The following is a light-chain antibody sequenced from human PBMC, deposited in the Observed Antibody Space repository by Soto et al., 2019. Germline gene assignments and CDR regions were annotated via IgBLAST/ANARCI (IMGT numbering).Light chain of an antibody. V-gene: IGKV3-15*01. Sequence: IVMMQSPATLSVSPRERATLSCRASQALGNNLAWYQHKPGQAPRPLIYGASTRATGVPIRFSGSGSETEFTLSISSLQSDDLAVYYCQQYTNWPYTFGQGTKLEIE. CDR2: GAS. J-gene: IGKJ2*01. CDR1: QALGNN. CDR3: QQYTNWPYT.